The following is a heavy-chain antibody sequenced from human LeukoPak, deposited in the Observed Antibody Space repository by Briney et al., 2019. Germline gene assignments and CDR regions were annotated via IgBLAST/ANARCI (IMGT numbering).Heavy chain of an antibody. V-gene: IGHV1-2*02. J-gene: IGHJ5*02. CDR1: GYTFTGYY. Sequence: GASVKVSCKASGYTFTGYYMHWVRQAPGQGLERMGWINPNSGGTNYAQKFQGRVTMTRDTSISTAYMELSRLRSDDTAVYYCARGAALIVGATTLNWFDPWGQGTLVTVSS. CDR3: ARGAALIVGATTLNWFDP. D-gene: IGHD1-26*01. CDR2: INPNSGGT.